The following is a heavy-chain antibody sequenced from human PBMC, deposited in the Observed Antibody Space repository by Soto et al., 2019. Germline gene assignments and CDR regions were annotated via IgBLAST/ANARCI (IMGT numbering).Heavy chain of an antibody. Sequence: SLRLSCAPSGFTFDDYAMHWVRQAPGKGLEWVSGISWNSGMIDYADSVKGRFTISRDNAKKSLYLQMNSLRSEDTAVYYCARGCHVDYYDSSGYYCDWFDPWGQGTLVTVSS. CDR3: ARGCHVDYYDSSGYYCDWFDP. J-gene: IGHJ5*02. CDR1: GFTFDDYA. D-gene: IGHD3-22*01. V-gene: IGHV3-9*01. CDR2: ISWNSGMI.